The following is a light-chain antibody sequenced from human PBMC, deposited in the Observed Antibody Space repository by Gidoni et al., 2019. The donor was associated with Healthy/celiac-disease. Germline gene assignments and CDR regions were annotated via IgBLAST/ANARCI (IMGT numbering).Light chain of an antibody. CDR1: QSDSCY. CDR2: DAS. V-gene: IGKV3-11*01. CDR3: QQRSKGPITWT. Sequence: EIVLTQSPATLSLSPGERATLSCRASQSDSCYLAWYQQKPGQAPRLLSYDASNRATGIPARLSGSGSGTDFTLTISSIETEDFEVYYGQQRSKGPITWTFGQGTKVEIK. J-gene: IGKJ1*01.